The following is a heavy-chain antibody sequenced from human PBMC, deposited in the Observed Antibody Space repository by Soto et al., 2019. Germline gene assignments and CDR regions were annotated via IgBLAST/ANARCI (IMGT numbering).Heavy chain of an antibody. CDR3: VRFGGAAAGPGDY. J-gene: IGHJ4*01. CDR1: EFTFSSYE. Sequence: GSLRLSCVASEFTFSSYEMNWVRQAPGKGLEWVSYISSSGTTIYYTDSVKGRFTISRDNAKKSLYLQMNSLRAEDTAVYYCVRFGGAAAGPGDYWGHGTLVTVSS. CDR2: ISSSGTTI. D-gene: IGHD6-13*01. V-gene: IGHV3-48*03.